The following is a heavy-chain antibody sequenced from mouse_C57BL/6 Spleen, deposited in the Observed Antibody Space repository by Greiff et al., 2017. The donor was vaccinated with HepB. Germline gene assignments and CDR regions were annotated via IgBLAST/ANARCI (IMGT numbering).Heavy chain of an antibody. Sequence: VQLQQSGPELVKPGASVKISCKASGYSFTDYNMNWVKQSNGKSLEWIGVINPNYGTTSYNQKFKGKATLTVDQSSSTAYMQLNSLTSEDSAVYYCARSDYYGSSIYYYAMDYWGQGTSVTVSS. CDR3: ARSDYYGSSIYYYAMDY. D-gene: IGHD1-1*01. V-gene: IGHV1-39*01. CDR1: GYSFTDYN. CDR2: INPNYGTT. J-gene: IGHJ4*01.